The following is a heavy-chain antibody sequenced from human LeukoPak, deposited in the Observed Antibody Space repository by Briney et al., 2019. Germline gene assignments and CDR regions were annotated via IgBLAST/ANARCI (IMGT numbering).Heavy chain of an antibody. CDR1: GDSVSSNSAA. CDR2: TYYRSKWYN. J-gene: IGHJ6*03. V-gene: IGHV6-1*01. D-gene: IGHD6-19*01. CDR3: ARDSFVSGWYGVSYYYYYMDV. Sequence: SQTLSLTCAISGDSVSSNSAAWNWIRQSPSRGLEWLGRTYYRSKWYNDYAVSVKSRITINPDTSKNQFSLQLNSVTPEDTAVYYYARDSFVSGWYGVSYYYYYMDVWGKGTTVTVSS.